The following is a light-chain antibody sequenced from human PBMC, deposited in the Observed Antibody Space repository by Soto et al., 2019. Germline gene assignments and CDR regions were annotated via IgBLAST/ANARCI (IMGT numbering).Light chain of an antibody. CDR3: QQYGTSTQLT. Sequence: EIVWTQSPGTLSLSPGERATLCCRATQSVSSSYLAWYQQKPGQAPRLLIYGPSSRANGIPDRFSGSGSESDFTDTIRRLEPEDFEEYLCQQYGTSTQLTFFEGTKVEIK. CDR1: QSVSSSY. V-gene: IGKV3-20*01. CDR2: GPS. J-gene: IGKJ2*01.